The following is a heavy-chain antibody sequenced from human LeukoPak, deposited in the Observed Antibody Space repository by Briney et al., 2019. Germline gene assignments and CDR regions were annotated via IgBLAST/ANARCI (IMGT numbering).Heavy chain of an antibody. J-gene: IGHJ4*02. D-gene: IGHD5-18*01. CDR1: GFTFSSYA. V-gene: IGHV3-23*01. Sequence: PGGSLRLSCAASGFTFSSYAMSWVRQAPGKGLEWVSAISGSGGSTYYADSAKGRFTISRDNSKNTLYLQMNSLRAEDTAVYYCAKDFVDTAMATGDYFDYWGQGTLVTVSS. CDR2: ISGSGGST. CDR3: AKDFVDTAMATGDYFDY.